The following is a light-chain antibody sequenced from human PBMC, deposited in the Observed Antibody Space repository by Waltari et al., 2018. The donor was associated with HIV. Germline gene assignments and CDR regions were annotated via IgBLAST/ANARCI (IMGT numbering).Light chain of an antibody. CDR3: LQSFITPLT. V-gene: IGKV1-39*01. CDR2: DTY. Sequence: DIQMPQSPSSLSASVGATVTIACRASPYIDTFLSWYQQTRGKAPRLRFYDTYNGQSGVPSRFSGSGSGTDFTLTINTLQPEDSATYFCLQSFITPLTLGPGTKVDLK. CDR1: PYIDTF. J-gene: IGKJ3*01.